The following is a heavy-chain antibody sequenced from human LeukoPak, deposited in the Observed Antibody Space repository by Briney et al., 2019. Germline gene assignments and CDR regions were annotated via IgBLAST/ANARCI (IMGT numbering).Heavy chain of an antibody. J-gene: IGHJ6*03. D-gene: IGHD2-2*01. CDR2: IIGNGAGT. V-gene: IGHV3-23*01. Sequence: GGSLRLSCAASGFTFSSSAMSWLRQAPGKGLEWVSAIIGNGAGTYYADSVKGRFTISRDNSKNTLYLQMNSLRAEDTAVYYCARNPGGYCSSTSPSCYYYYMDVWGKGTTVPSP. CDR3: ARNPGGYCSSTSPSCYYYYMDV. CDR1: GFTFSSSA.